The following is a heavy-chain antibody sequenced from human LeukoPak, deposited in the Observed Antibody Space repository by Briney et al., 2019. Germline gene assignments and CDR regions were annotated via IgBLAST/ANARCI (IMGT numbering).Heavy chain of an antibody. Sequence: PGGSLRLSCAASGFTFSSYSMNWVRQAPGKGLEWVSSISSSSSYIYYADSVKGRFTISRDSAKNSLYLQMNSLRAEDTAVYYCARDIVVVPAAIKTGYYYYGMDVWGQGTTVTVSS. D-gene: IGHD2-2*02. CDR2: ISSSSSYI. V-gene: IGHV3-21*01. CDR3: ARDIVVVPAAIKTGYYYYGMDV. J-gene: IGHJ6*02. CDR1: GFTFSSYS.